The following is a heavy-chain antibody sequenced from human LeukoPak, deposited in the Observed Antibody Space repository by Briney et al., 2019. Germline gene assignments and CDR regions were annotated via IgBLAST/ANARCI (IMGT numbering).Heavy chain of an antibody. Sequence: SVKVSCKASGGTFSSYAISGVRQAPGQGLEWMGRIIPIVGTANYAQKFQGGVTITTDESTSTAYMELSSLRSEDTAVYYCARVRGDTMATGWFDPWGQGTLVTVSS. D-gene: IGHD1-26*01. CDR2: IIPIVGTA. J-gene: IGHJ5*02. V-gene: IGHV1-69*05. CDR3: ARVRGDTMATGWFDP. CDR1: GGTFSSYA.